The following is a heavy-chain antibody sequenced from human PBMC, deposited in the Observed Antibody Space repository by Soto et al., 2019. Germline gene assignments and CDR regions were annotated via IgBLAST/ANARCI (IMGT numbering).Heavy chain of an antibody. J-gene: IGHJ4*02. CDR2: IYYSGST. CDR3: ARHIYDFVWGTYRPFYFDY. D-gene: IGHD3-16*02. Sequence: PSETLSLTCTVSGGSISNSNYYWGWIRQPPGKGLEWIGSIYYSGSTYYSPSLKSRVTISVDTSKNQFSLNLRSVTAADTAVYYCARHIYDFVWGTYRPFYFDYWGQGTLVTVSS. V-gene: IGHV4-39*01. CDR1: GGSISNSNYY.